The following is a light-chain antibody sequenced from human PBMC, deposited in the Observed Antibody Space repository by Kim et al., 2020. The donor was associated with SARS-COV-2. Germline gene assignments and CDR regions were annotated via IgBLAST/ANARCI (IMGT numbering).Light chain of an antibody. CDR2: YDS. CDR1: NIGSKS. CDR3: QVWDSSSDHPGV. V-gene: IGLV3-21*04. Sequence: SYELTQPPSVSVAPGKTARITCGGNNIGSKSVHWYQQKPGQAPVLVIYYDSDRHSGIPERFSGSNSGNTATLTISRVEAGDEADYYCQVWDSSSDHPGVFGGGTKLTVL. J-gene: IGLJ3*02.